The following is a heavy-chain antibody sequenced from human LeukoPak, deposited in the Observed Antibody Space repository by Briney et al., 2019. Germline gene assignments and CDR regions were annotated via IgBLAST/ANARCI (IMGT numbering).Heavy chain of an antibody. CDR1: GFTFSTYS. J-gene: IGHJ3*02. CDR3: AREVRLPHNDVLIHRRALDI. V-gene: IGHV3-30-3*01. D-gene: IGHD3-9*01. CDR2: ISDDGNFK. Sequence: PGGSLRLSCAASGFTFSTYSMHWVRQAPGKGLEWLAVISDDGNFKYYGDSVKGRFTISRDNTKNTLYLQMNSLRPEDTAVFYCAREVRLPHNDVLIHRRALDIWGQGTMVTVSS.